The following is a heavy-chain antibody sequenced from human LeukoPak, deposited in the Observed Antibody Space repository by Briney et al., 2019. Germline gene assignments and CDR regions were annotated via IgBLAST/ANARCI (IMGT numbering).Heavy chain of an antibody. V-gene: IGHV1-46*01. CDR2: INPSGGST. CDR3: ARDLEVATIEAYYFDY. D-gene: IGHD5-12*01. CDR1: GYTFTSYY. Sequence: ASVKVSCKASGYTFTSYYMHWVRQAPGQGLEWMGIINPSGGSTSYEQKFQGRVTMTRDTSTSTVYMELSSLRSEDKAVYYCARDLEVATIEAYYFDYWGQGTLVTVSS. J-gene: IGHJ4*02.